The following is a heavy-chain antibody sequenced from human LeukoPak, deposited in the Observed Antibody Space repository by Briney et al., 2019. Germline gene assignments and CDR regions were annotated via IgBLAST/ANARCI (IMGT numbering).Heavy chain of an antibody. CDR3: ARIGLSDYYDSSGGSIGY. Sequence: SQTLSLTCTVSGGSISSGDYYWSWIRQPPGKGLEWIGYIYYSGSTYCNPSLKSRVTISVDTSKNQFSLKLSSVTAADTAVYYCARIGLSDYYDSSGGSIGYWGQGTLVTVSS. CDR2: IYYSGST. J-gene: IGHJ4*02. D-gene: IGHD3-22*01. V-gene: IGHV4-30-4*01. CDR1: GGSISSGDYY.